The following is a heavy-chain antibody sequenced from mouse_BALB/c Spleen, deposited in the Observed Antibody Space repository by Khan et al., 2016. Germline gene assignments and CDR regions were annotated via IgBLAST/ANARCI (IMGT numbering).Heavy chain of an antibody. J-gene: IGHJ2*01. V-gene: IGHV5-9-4*01. CDR1: GFTFSSYA. CDR2: ISSGGSYT. D-gene: IGHD2-3*01. Sequence: EVELVESGGGLVKPGGSLKLSCAAPGFTFSSYAMSWVRQSPEKRLEWVAEISSGGSYTYYPDTVTGRFPISRGNAKNTLSLEMSSLGSEDTAIYYCGSGGLLRRPLDYWGQGTTLTVSS. CDR3: GSGGLLRRPLDY.